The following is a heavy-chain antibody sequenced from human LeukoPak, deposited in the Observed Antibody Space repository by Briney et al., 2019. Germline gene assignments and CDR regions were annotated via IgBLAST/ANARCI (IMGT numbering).Heavy chain of an antibody. CDR1: GFTFSSYA. V-gene: IGHV3-21*01. D-gene: IGHD2-21*02. CDR2: ISSSSSYI. Sequence: GGSLRLSCAASGFTFSSYAMSWVRQAPGKGLEWVSIISSSSSYIYYADSVKGRFTISRDNAKNALYLQMNSLRVEDTAVYYCARDGRCGGDCYASWGQGTLVTVSS. J-gene: IGHJ4*02. CDR3: ARDGRCGGDCYAS.